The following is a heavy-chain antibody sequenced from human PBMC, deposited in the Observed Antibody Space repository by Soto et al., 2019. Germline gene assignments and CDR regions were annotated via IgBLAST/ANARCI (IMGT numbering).Heavy chain of an antibody. J-gene: IGHJ6*03. CDR1: GYTFTGYY. Sequence: ASVKVSCKASGYTFTGYYMHWVRQAPGQGLEWMGWINPNSGGTNYAQKFQGWVTMTRDTSISTAYMELSRLRSDDTAVYYCAIGCSGGTEPYYYYYYMDVWGKGTTVTVSS. D-gene: IGHD2-15*01. CDR2: INPNSGGT. CDR3: AIGCSGGTEPYYYYYYMDV. V-gene: IGHV1-2*04.